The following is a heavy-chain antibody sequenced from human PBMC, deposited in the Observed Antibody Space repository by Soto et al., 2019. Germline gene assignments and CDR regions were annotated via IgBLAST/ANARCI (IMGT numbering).Heavy chain of an antibody. CDR2: ISYDSTKT. Sequence: PGWSPRLSCAASGFTFNSYGRHGVRQGPGNGLEWVAFISYDSTKTYYADPVKGRFTISRDNSNSALYVQMNSLTGEDTAVYYCARTRSAWSDFHYYSLDVWGQGTTVTVYS. CDR1: GFTFNSYG. CDR3: ARTRSAWSDFHYYSLDV. J-gene: IGHJ6*02. D-gene: IGHD1-26*01. V-gene: IGHV3-30*03.